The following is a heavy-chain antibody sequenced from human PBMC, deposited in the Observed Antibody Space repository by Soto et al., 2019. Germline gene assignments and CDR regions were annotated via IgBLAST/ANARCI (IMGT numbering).Heavy chain of an antibody. CDR2: IIPIFGTA. V-gene: IGHV1-69*06. CDR3: ARVGSSPAGAFEF. Sequence: QVQLVQSGAEVKKPGSPVKVSCKASGGTFSSYAISWVRQAPGQGLEWMGGIIPIFGTANYAQKFQGRVTITADKSTSTAYMELSSLRSDDTAVYYGARVGSSPAGAFEFWGQGTMVTVSS. CDR1: GGTFSSYA. D-gene: IGHD6-13*01. J-gene: IGHJ3*01.